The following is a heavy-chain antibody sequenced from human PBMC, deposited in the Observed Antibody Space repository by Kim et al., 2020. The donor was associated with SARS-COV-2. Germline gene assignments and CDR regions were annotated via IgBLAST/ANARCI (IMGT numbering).Heavy chain of an antibody. V-gene: IGHV3-49*04. J-gene: IGHJ6*02. CDR2: IRSKAYGGTT. D-gene: IGHD2-2*01. CDR1: GFTFGDYA. Sequence: GGSLRLSCTASGFTFGDYAMSWVRQAPGKGLEWVGFIRSKAYGGTTEYAASVKGRFTISRDDSKSIAYLQMNSLKTEDTAVYYCTSDPQIGYCSSTSCYVYYYGMDVWGQGTTVTVSS. CDR3: TSDPQIGYCSSTSCYVYYYGMDV.